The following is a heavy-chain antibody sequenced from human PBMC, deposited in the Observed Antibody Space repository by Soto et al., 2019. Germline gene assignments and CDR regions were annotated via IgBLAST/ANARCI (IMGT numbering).Heavy chain of an antibody. J-gene: IGHJ4*02. V-gene: IGHV3-21*01. CDR2: ISSSSSYI. D-gene: IGHD2-2*02. CDR1: GFTFSSYS. Sequence: GSLRLSCASSGFTFSSYSMNWVRQAPGKGLEWVSSISSSSSYIYYADSVKGRFTISRDNAKNSLYLQMNSLRAEDTAVYYCASGFEDIVVVPAAIRPSDYWGQGTLVTVSS. CDR3: ASGFEDIVVVPAAIRPSDY.